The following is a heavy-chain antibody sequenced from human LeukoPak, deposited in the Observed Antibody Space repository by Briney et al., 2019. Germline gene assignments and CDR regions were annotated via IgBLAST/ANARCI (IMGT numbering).Heavy chain of an antibody. Sequence: PSETLSLTCTVSGGSIRSSYYYWGWIRQPPGKGLEWIGSIYDSGSTYYNPSLKSRVTISVDTSKNQFSLKLSSVTAADTAVYYCARRSVVDDFWSGSPRPPDFDYWGQGTLVTVSS. CDR1: GGSIRSSYYY. D-gene: IGHD3-3*01. J-gene: IGHJ4*02. CDR2: IYDSGST. V-gene: IGHV4-39*01. CDR3: ARRSVVDDFWSGSPRPPDFDY.